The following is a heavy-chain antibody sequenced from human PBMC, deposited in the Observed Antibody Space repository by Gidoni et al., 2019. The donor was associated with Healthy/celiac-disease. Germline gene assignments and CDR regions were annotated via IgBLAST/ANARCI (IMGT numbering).Heavy chain of an antibody. CDR2: ISSSSSYI. V-gene: IGHV3-21*01. J-gene: IGHJ6*02. Sequence: EVQLVESGGGLVKPGGSLRLSCAASGFTFSSYSMNWVRQAPGKGLEWVSSISSSSSYIYYADSVKGRFTISRDNAKNSLYLQMNSLRAEDTAVYYCARVIHGVVTAINYYGMDVWGQGTTVTVSS. CDR1: GFTFSSYS. D-gene: IGHD2-21*02. CDR3: ARVIHGVVTAINYYGMDV.